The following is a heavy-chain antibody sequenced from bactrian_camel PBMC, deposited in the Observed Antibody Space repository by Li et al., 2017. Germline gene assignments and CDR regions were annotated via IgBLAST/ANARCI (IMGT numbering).Heavy chain of an antibody. V-gene: IGHV3S53*01. D-gene: IGHD4*01. CDR2: IYLGSAT. CDR1: LSAYRRYC. Sequence: HVQLVESGGGLVQPGGSLTLSCTTSLSAYRRYCMAWFRQAPGKEREAVAHIYLGSATHYDDSVKGRFTISEDNAKNSVYLQMNSLKPEDTAVYYCAAIDVPIATMCSNYTQGTQVTVS. J-gene: IGHJ4*01.